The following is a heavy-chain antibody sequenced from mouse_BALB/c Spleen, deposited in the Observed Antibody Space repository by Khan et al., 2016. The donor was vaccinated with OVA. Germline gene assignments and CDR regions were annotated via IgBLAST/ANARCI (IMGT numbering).Heavy chain of an antibody. CDR2: INPNNGDT. J-gene: IGHJ1*01. CDR1: GYSFTDYY. V-gene: IGHV1-19*01. CDR3: TRGLFDV. Sequence: VQLQQSGPELVKPGASVKMSCKASGYSFTDYYMKWVKQSPGKSLEWIGDINPNNGDTFYNQKFRGKATLTVDKSSSTAYMQLNSLTSEDSALYFGTRGLFDVWGAGTTGTVSS.